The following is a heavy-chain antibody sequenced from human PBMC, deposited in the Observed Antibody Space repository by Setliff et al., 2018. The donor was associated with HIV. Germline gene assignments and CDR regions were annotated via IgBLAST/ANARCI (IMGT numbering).Heavy chain of an antibody. CDR3: ARDRGSGTCRGCDYMDV. D-gene: IGHD3-3*01. Sequence: GGSLRLSCAASEFSLSDVWMMWVCQAPGEGLVCVSRMDGDGKYIFYADSVKGRFTISRDNAKNTLYLQMNSLRDEDTAVYYCARDRGSGTCRGCDYMDVWGKGTTVTVSS. V-gene: IGHV3-74*01. CDR1: EFSLSDVW. J-gene: IGHJ6*03. CDR2: MDGDGKYI.